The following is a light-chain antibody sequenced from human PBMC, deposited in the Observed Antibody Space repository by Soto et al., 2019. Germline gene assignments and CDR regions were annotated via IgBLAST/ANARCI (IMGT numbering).Light chain of an antibody. J-gene: IGKJ1*01. CDR2: GAS. V-gene: IGKV1-12*01. CDR1: HDISNW. Sequence: DIQMTQSPSSVSASVGDRVTITCRASHDISNWLAWYQQKPGRAPKLLIDGASALQGGVPSRFSGSGSGTDFTLTISSLQPEDFGTYYCQQTTSCPRTFGQGTKVDIK. CDR3: QQTTSCPRT.